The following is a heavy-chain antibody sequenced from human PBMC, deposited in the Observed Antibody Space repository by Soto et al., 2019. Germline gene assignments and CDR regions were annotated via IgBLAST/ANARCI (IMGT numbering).Heavy chain of an antibody. Sequence: GGSLRLSCAASGFTFSSYGMHWVRQAPGKGLEWVAVISYDGSNKYYADSVKGRFTISRDNSKNTLYLQMNSLRAEDTAVYYCAKEGADFWSGYSYQYYFDYWGQGTLVTVSS. CDR3: AKEGADFWSGYSYQYYFDY. D-gene: IGHD3-3*01. CDR2: ISYDGSNK. V-gene: IGHV3-30*18. J-gene: IGHJ4*02. CDR1: GFTFSSYG.